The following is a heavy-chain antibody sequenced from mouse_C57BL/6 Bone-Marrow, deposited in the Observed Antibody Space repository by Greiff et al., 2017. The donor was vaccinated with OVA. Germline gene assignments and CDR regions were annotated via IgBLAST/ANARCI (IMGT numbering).Heavy chain of an antibody. Sequence: QVHVKQPGAELVKPGASVKLSCKASGYTFTSYWMQWVKQRPGQGLEWIGEIDPSDSYTNYNQQFKGKATLTVDTSSSTAYLRLSSLTSEDSAVDYCARITTVVALFDYWGQGTTLTVSS. CDR2: IDPSDSYT. CDR3: ARITTVVALFDY. J-gene: IGHJ2*01. D-gene: IGHD1-1*01. CDR1: GYTFTSYW. V-gene: IGHV1-50*01.